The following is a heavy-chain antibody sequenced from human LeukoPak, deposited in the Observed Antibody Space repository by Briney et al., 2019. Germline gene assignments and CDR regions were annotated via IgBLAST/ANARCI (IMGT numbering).Heavy chain of an antibody. V-gene: IGHV3-23*01. CDR1: GFTFSSYA. D-gene: IGHD6-13*01. CDR3: AKDGEGIAAAGNNWFDP. Sequence: GGSLRLSCAASGFTFSSYAMSWVRQAPGKGLEWVSAISGSGSSTYYADSVKGRFTISRDNSKNTLYLQMNSLRAEDTAVYYCAKDGEGIAAAGNNWFDPWGQGTLVTVSS. CDR2: ISGSGSST. J-gene: IGHJ5*02.